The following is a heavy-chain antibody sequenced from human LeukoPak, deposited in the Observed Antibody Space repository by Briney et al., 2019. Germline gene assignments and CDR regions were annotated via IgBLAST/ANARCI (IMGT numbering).Heavy chain of an antibody. D-gene: IGHD6-19*01. Sequence: PSETLSLTCTVSGGSISSYYWSWIRQPPGKGLEWIGYIYYSGSTNYNPSLKSRVTISVDTSKNQFSLKLSSVTAADTAVYYCATXEYSSGWYGEXXAXXXXHXGQGTLVTVSS. J-gene: IGHJ1*01. CDR1: GGSISSYY. CDR3: ATXEYSSGWYGEXXAXXXXH. V-gene: IGHV4-59*01. CDR2: IYYSGST.